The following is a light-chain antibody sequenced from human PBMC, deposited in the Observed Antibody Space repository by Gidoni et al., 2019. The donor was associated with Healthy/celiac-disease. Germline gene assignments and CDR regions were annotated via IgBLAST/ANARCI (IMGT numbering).Light chain of an antibody. J-gene: IGKJ4*01. CDR2: DAS. V-gene: IGKV1-33*01. CDR3: QQYDNTPLT. CDR1: QDISNY. Sequence: DSHIKQSPSSLSASVGDRVTITCQASQDISNYLNWYQQKPGKAPKLLIYDASNLETGVPSRFSGSGSGTDFTLTISSLQPEDIATYYCQQYDNTPLTFGGGTKVEIK.